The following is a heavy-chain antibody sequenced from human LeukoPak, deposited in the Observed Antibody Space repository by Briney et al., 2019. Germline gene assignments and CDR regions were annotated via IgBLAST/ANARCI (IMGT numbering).Heavy chain of an antibody. CDR3: ARASPRIAAAGN. CDR2: INPSGGST. V-gene: IGHV1-46*01. D-gene: IGHD6-13*01. CDR1: GYTFTSYY. J-gene: IGHJ4*02. Sequence: ASVKVSCKASGYTFTSYYMHWVGQAPGQRLEWMGIINPSGGSTSYAQKFQGRVTMTRDTSTSTVYMELSSLRSEDTAVYYCARASPRIAAAGNWGQGTLVTVSS.